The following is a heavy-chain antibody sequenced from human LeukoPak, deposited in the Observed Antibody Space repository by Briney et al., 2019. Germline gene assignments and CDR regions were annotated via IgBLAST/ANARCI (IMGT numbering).Heavy chain of an antibody. V-gene: IGHV5-51*01. CDR1: GYTFTNYW. Sequence: GESLKISCKGFGYTFTNYWIGWVRQVPGEGLEWMGIVYPGDSDTRYSPSFQGQVTISADKSISTAYLQWSSLKASDTAMYYCARLGGSDDYVYFDYWGQGTLVTVSS. D-gene: IGHD4/OR15-4a*01. CDR2: VYPGDSDT. J-gene: IGHJ4*02. CDR3: ARLGGSDDYVYFDY.